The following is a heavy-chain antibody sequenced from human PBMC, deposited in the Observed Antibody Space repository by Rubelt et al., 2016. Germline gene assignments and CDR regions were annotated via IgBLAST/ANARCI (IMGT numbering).Heavy chain of an antibody. Sequence: IPIFGTANYAQKFQGRVTITADKSTSTAYMQLSSLRSEDTAVYYCARVPNWNDFGLMDYWGQGTLVTVSS. J-gene: IGHJ4*02. CDR3: ARVPNWNDFGLMDY. D-gene: IGHD1-1*01. CDR2: IPIFGTA. V-gene: IGHV1-69*06.